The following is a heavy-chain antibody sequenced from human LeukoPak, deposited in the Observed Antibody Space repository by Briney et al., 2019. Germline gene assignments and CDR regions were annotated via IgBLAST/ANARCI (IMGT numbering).Heavy chain of an antibody. D-gene: IGHD2-2*01. CDR1: GFTFSSYN. J-gene: IGHJ6*03. CDR3: ARDPSRRVPAAISPPYYSYYMDV. CDR2: ISSSSTYI. Sequence: PGGSLRLSCAASGFTFSSYNMNWVRQAPGKGLEWVSSISSSSTYIYYADSVKGRFTISRDNAKNSLYLQMNSLRAEDTAVYYCARDPSRRVPAAISPPYYSYYMDVWGKGTTVTVSS. V-gene: IGHV3-21*01.